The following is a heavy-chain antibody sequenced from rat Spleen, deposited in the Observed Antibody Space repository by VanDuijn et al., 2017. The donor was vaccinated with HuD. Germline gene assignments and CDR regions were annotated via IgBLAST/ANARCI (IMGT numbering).Heavy chain of an antibody. CDR3: ARPCRRRYVMDA. CDR2: ISYEGSST. CDR1: GFTFSDYY. D-gene: IGHD3-2*01. J-gene: IGHJ4*01. V-gene: IGHV5-22*01. Sequence: EVQLVESGGGLVQPGRSLKLSCAASGFTFSDYYMAWVRQAPKKGLEWVASISYEGSSTYYGDSVKGRFTISSDNAKSTLYLQMNSLRSEDTATYYCARPCRRRYVMDAWGQGASVTVSS.